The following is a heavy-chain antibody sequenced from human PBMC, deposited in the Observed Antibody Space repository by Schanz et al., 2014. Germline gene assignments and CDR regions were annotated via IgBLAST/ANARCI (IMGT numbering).Heavy chain of an antibody. CDR1: GFTVSSNY. J-gene: IGHJ3*01. V-gene: IGHV3-53*01. CDR2: IYSDGST. D-gene: IGHD5-12*01. Sequence: EVQLVESGGGLIQPGGSLRLSCVASGFTVSSNYMSWVRQAPGKGLEWVSVIYSDGSTQYADSVKGRFIISRDSSKNTLFLQMNSLRAEDTAVYFCARDGGRDGYNLAFDVWGQGTLVTVSS. CDR3: ARDGGRDGYNLAFDV.